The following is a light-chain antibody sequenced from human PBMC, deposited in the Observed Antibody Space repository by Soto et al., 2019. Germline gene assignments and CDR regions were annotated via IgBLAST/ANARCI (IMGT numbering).Light chain of an antibody. CDR3: AVWDDSLRGWV. CDR1: FSNIGSNY. Sequence: QSVLTQPPSASGTPGQRVTISCSGRFSNIGSNYVYWYQQLPGTAPKLLIFTNDQRTSGVPGRFSGSKSGTSASLAISGPRSEDEADYYCAVWDDSLRGWVFGGGTKLTVL. CDR2: TND. V-gene: IGLV1-47*02. J-gene: IGLJ3*02.